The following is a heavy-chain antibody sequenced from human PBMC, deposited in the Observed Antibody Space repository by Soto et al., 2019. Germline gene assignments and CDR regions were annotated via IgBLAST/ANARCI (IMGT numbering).Heavy chain of an antibody. Sequence: ASVKVSCKASGYTFTSYYMHWVRQAPGQGLEWTGIINPSGGSTSYAQKFQGRVTMTRDTSTSTVYMELSSLRSEDTAVYYCARGVRSSPPWPIYYYYGMDVWGQGTTVTVSS. J-gene: IGHJ6*02. V-gene: IGHV1-46*01. CDR3: ARGVRSSPPWPIYYYYGMDV. CDR2: INPSGGST. CDR1: GYTFTSYY. D-gene: IGHD1-26*01.